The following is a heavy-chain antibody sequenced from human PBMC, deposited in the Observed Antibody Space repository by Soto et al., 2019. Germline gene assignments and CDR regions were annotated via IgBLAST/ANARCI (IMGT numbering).Heavy chain of an antibody. V-gene: IGHV3-7*01. CDR2: IKQDGSEK. CDR1: GFTFSSYW. CDR3: ARVGGKFSSGFYYFDY. D-gene: IGHD6-19*01. J-gene: IGHJ4*02. Sequence: PGGSLRLSCAASGFTFSSYWMSWVRQAPGKGLEWVANIKQDGSEKYYVDSVKGRFTISRDNAKNSLYLQMNSLRAEDTAVYYCARVGGKFSSGFYYFDYWGQGTLVTVSS.